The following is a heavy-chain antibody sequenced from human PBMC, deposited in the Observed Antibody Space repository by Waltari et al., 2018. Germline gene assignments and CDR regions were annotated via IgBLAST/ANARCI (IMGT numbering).Heavy chain of an antibody. V-gene: IGHV3-23*01. CDR2: ISNSGGNT. D-gene: IGHD3-16*01. CDR1: GLTFSIFA. Sequence: QLLDSGGGLVQPGGSLRLSCSASGLTFSIFAMSWVRQAPGKGLEWVSGISNSGGNTYYADSVKGRFTISRDNSKKTLYLQMNSLRVEDTAVYYCAKDHGVAYWGQGTLVTVSS. CDR3: AKDHGVAY. J-gene: IGHJ4*02.